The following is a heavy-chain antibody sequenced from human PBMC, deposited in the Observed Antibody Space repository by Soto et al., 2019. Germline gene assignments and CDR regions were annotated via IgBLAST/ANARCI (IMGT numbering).Heavy chain of an antibody. J-gene: IGHJ6*02. CDR1: GFTFRNHA. D-gene: IGHD2-15*01. CDR2: IAHDGSNA. Sequence: QVQLVESGGGVVQPGGSLRLFCAASGFTFRNHAMHWVRQAPGKGLECLAVIAHDGSNAFYRDSVKGRFTVSRDNSKNTLYLYMNSLRSEDTGVYYCARGDREDILVVVGARPGEYGTDIWGQGTTVIASS. CDR3: ARGDREDILVVVGARPGEYGTDI. V-gene: IGHV3-30-3*01.